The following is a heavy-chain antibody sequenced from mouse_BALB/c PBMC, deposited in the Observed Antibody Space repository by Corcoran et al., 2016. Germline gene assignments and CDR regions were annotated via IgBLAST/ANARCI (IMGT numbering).Heavy chain of an antibody. V-gene: IGHV1S136*01. Sequence: EVQLQQSGPELVKPAASVKMSCKASVYTFTSYVMRWVKQKPGQGLEWIGYIFPYNDGTKYNEKFKGKATLTSDKSSSTAYMELSSLTSEDSAVYYWARGKTWTLDYWGPGPTLTVSS. CDR1: VYTFTSYV. D-gene: IGHD2-1*01. CDR2: IFPYNDGT. CDR3: ARGKTWTLDY. J-gene: IGHJ2*01.